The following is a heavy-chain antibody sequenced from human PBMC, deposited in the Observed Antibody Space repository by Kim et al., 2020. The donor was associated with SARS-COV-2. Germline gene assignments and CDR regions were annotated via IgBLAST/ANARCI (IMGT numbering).Heavy chain of an antibody. V-gene: IGHV1-3*01. J-gene: IGHJ4*02. Sequence: YSGKVAGRGTITRDATASTAYMELSSLGSEDTAVYYCARESARSTGTDFDYWGQGTLVTVSS. CDR3: ARESARSTGTDFDY. D-gene: IGHD1-1*01.